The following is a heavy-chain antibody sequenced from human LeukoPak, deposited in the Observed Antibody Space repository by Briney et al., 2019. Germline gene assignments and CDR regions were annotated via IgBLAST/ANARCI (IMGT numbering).Heavy chain of an antibody. CDR3: ARLEGSGKLGWFDP. Sequence: PGGSLRLSCAASGFTFSSYSMNWVRQAPGKGLEWVSSISSSSSYIYYADSVKGRFTISRDNAKNSLYLQMNSQRAEDTAVYYCARLEGSGKLGWFDPWGQGTLVTVSS. J-gene: IGHJ5*02. D-gene: IGHD3-10*01. V-gene: IGHV3-21*01. CDR1: GFTFSSYS. CDR2: ISSSSSYI.